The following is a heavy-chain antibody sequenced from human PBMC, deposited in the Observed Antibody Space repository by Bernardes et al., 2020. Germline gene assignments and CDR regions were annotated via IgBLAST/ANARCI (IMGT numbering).Heavy chain of an antibody. CDR3: ARLRITHHIEY. CDR2: ISSSGGTI. CDR1: GFTFSSYS. Sequence: GGSLRLSCTASGFTFSSYSMNWVRQAPGKGLEWVSYISSSGGTIYYAESVKGRFTISRDNAKNSLFLQMTSLRADDTAIYYCARLRITHHIEYWGQGTLVTVSS. D-gene: IGHD2-15*01. J-gene: IGHJ4*02. V-gene: IGHV3-48*01.